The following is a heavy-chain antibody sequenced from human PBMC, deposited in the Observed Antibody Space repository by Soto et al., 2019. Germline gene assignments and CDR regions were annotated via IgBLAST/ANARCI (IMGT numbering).Heavy chain of an antibody. V-gene: IGHV6-1*01. J-gene: IGHJ4*02. Sequence: SQTLSLTCAVSGDSVSSNRAACNWSRQSTLRGLEWLGRTYYKSKWYNNYAVSVKSRIAINPDTSKNQFSLQLNSVTPEDAAVYYCARGQGYGGYAHDFWGRGTLVTVSS. D-gene: IGHD4-17*01. CDR1: GDSVSSNRAA. CDR3: ARGQGYGGYAHDF. CDR2: TYYKSKWYN.